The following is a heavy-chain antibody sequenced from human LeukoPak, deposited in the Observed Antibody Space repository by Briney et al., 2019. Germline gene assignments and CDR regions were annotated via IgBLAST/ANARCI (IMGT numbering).Heavy chain of an antibody. CDR3: ARDPGVVAGRGYYYGMDV. CDR1: GYTFTSYG. Sequence: GASVKVSCKASGYTFTSYGISWVRQAPGQGLEWMGRISAYNGNTNYAQKLQGRVTMTTDTSTSTAYMELRSLRSDDTAVYYCARDPGVVAGRGYYYGMDVWGQGTTVTVSS. J-gene: IGHJ6*02. CDR2: ISAYNGNT. V-gene: IGHV1-18*01. D-gene: IGHD2-2*01.